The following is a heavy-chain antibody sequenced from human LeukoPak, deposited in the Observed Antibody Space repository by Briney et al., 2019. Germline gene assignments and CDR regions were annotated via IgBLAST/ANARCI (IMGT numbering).Heavy chain of an antibody. V-gene: IGHV4-30-4*08. CDR2: IYYSGST. D-gene: IGHD6-13*01. CDR1: GGSISSGDYY. CDR3: ARYSSWYYFDY. Sequence: SQTLSLTCTVSGGSISSGDYYWSWIRQPPGKGLEWIGYIYYSGSTYYNPSLKSRVTISVDTSKNQFSLKLSCVTAADTAVYYCARYSSWYYFDYWGQGTLVTVSS. J-gene: IGHJ4*02.